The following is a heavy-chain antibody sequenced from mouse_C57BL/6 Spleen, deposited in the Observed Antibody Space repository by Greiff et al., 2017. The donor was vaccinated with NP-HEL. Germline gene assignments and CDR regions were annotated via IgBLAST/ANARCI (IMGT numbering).Heavy chain of an antibody. CDR1: GYTFTDYY. D-gene: IGHD4-1*01. Sequence: QVQLQQSGPELVKPGASVKISCKASGYTFTDYYINWVKQRPGQGLEWIGWIFPGSGSTYYTEKFKGKATLTVDTSSTTAYMFLRSLTSEDSAVYVCARSWNWDENYFDDWGKGTTLTVSS. V-gene: IGHV1-75*01. CDR2: IFPGSGST. J-gene: IGHJ2*01. CDR3: ARSWNWDENYFDD.